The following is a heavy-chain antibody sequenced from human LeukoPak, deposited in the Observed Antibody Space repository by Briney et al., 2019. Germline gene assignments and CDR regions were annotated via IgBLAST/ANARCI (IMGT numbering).Heavy chain of an antibody. D-gene: IGHD2-2*01. V-gene: IGHV1-46*01. J-gene: IGHJ6*02. CDR3: ARDQGPIVVVPAAIPGLDV. CDR1: GYTFTSYY. CDR2: INPSGGST. Sequence: ASVKVSCKASGYTFTSYYMHWVRQAPGQGLEWMGIINPSGGSTSYAQKFQGRVTMTRDTSTSTVYMELSSLRSEDTAVYYRARDQGPIVVVPAAIPGLDVWGQGTTVTVSS.